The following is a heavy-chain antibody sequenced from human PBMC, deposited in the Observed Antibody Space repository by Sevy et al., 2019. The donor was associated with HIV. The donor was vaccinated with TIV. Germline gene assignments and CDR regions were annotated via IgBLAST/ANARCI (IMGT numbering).Heavy chain of an antibody. CDR1: GFTFSSYS. Sequence: GGSLRLSCAASGFTFSSYSMNWVRQAPGKGLEWVSYISSSSSTIYYADSVKGRFTISRDNAKNSLYLQMNGLRDEDTAVYYCARDGPPDYYYDSSGYLLGWGQGTLVTVSS. J-gene: IGHJ4*02. V-gene: IGHV3-48*02. CDR3: ARDGPPDYYYDSSGYLLG. D-gene: IGHD3-22*01. CDR2: ISSSSSTI.